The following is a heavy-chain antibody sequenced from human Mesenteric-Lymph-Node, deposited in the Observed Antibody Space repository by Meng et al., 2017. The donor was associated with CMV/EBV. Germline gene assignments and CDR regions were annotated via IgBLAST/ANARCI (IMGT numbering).Heavy chain of an antibody. CDR1: GFTFSTYG. CDR2: ISAYNGNA. CDR3: ARVAVNWFDP. V-gene: IGHV1-18*01. Sequence: ASVKVSCKASGFTFSTYGISWVRQAPGQGLEWMGWISAYNGNANYAQKFQDRVTMTTDKSTSTAYMELRSLTSDDTAVYYCARVAVNWFDPWGQGTLVTVSS. J-gene: IGHJ5*02.